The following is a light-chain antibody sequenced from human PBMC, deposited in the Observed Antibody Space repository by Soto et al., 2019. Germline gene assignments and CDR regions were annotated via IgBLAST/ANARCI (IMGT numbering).Light chain of an antibody. CDR3: QQRSNWPPAWT. Sequence: VLTQSPGTLSLSPGERATLSCRASQSVSGNYLAWYQQKLGQAPRLLIYGATSRATGIPDRFSGSVSGTDFTLTISSLEPEDFAVYYCQQRSNWPPAWTFGQGTKVDIK. V-gene: IGKV3D-20*02. CDR2: GAT. J-gene: IGKJ1*01. CDR1: QSVSGNY.